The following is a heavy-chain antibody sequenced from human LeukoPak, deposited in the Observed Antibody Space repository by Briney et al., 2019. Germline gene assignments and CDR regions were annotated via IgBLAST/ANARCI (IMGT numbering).Heavy chain of an antibody. D-gene: IGHD5-18*01. J-gene: IGHJ4*02. Sequence: ASVKVSCKASGYTFTSYYMHWVRQAPGQGLEWMGIINPSGGSTSYAQKFQGRVTITADESTSTAYMELSSLRSEDTAVYYCARGVNGYSYGSFFDYWGQGTLVTVSS. V-gene: IGHV1-46*01. CDR3: ARGVNGYSYGSFFDY. CDR2: INPSGGST. CDR1: GYTFTSYY.